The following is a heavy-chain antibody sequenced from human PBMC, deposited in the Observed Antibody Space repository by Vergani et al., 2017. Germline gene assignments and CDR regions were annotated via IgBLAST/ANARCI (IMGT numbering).Heavy chain of an antibody. CDR1: GYTFTSYG. Sequence: QVQLVQSGAEVKKPGASVKVSCKASGYTFTSYGISWVRQAPGQGLEWMGWISAYNGNTNYAQKLQGRVTMTTDTSTSTAYMELRSLRSDDTAVYYCAKDPDIVVVPAAPYYYYYYGMDVWGQXP. J-gene: IGHJ6*02. V-gene: IGHV1-18*01. CDR3: AKDPDIVVVPAAPYYYYYYGMDV. D-gene: IGHD2-2*01. CDR2: ISAYNGNT.